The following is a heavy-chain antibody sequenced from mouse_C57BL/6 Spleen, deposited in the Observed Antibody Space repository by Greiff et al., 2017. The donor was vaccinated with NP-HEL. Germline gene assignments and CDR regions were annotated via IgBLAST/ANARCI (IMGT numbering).Heavy chain of an antibody. CDR3: ASLITTVVGGFDV. J-gene: IGHJ1*03. CDR1: GYAFSSSW. D-gene: IGHD1-1*01. V-gene: IGHV1-82*01. Sequence: VQLQESGPELVKPGASVKISCKASGYAFSSSWMNWVKQRPGKGLEWIGRIYPGDGDTNYNGKFKGKATLTADKSSSTAYMQLSSLTSEDSAVYFCASLITTVVGGFDVWGTGTTVTVSS. CDR2: IYPGDGDT.